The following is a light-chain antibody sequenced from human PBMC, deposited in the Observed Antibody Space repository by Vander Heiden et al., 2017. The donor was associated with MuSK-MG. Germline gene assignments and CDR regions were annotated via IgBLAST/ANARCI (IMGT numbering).Light chain of an antibody. CDR2: GAS. CDR3: HETDTVPWT. V-gene: IGKV1-39*01. J-gene: IGKJ1*01. CDR1: QTVSTY. Sequence: DIQMTHSPSSLSASVGDRITLTCRASQTVSTYLNWYQQKPGKAPKLLIYGASNLQRGVPSRFSGSGSGTEFTLTISRLQPEDFATYFCHETDTVPWTFGRGTKVEIK.